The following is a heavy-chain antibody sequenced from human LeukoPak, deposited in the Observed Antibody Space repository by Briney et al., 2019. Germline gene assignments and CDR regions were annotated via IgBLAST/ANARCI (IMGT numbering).Heavy chain of an antibody. CDR3: ARDPGSSYSSSWYDYYYLDF. Sequence: ASVKVSCKASGYSFTGYYIHWVRQAPGQGLEWMGWINPNSGGTYYAQKFQGRVTMTRDTSISTAYMELSRLRSDDTAVYYCARDPGSSYSSSWYDYYYLDFWGKGTTVTISS. J-gene: IGHJ6*03. D-gene: IGHD6-13*01. CDR1: GYSFTGYY. V-gene: IGHV1-2*02. CDR2: INPNSGGT.